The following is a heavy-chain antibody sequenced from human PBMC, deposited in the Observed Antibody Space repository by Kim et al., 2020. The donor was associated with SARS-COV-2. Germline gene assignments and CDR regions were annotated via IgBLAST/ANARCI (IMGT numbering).Heavy chain of an antibody. D-gene: IGHD6-6*01. Sequence: SETLSLTCAVYGGSFSGYYWSWIRQPPGKGLEWIGEINHSGSTNYNPSLKSRVTISVDTSKNQFSLKLSSVTAADTAVYYCARRGVGVEYSSSAFDYWGQGTLVTVSS. J-gene: IGHJ4*02. CDR2: INHSGST. V-gene: IGHV4-34*01. CDR1: GGSFSGYY. CDR3: ARRGVGVEYSSSAFDY.